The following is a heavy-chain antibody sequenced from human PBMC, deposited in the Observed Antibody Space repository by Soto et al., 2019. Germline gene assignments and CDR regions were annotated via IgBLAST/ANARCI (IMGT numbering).Heavy chain of an antibody. D-gene: IGHD2-2*01. CDR3: ASLSGYCSSTSCYFEY. V-gene: IGHV1-69*06. CDR2: IIPIFGTA. Sequence: VADKGCGGALPRHSISWVRQAPGKGLEWMGGIIPIFGTANYAQKFQGRVTITADKSTSTAYMELSSLRSEDTAVYYCASLSGYCSSTSCYFEYWAQGSLVTVS. J-gene: IGHJ4*02. CDR1: GGALPRHS.